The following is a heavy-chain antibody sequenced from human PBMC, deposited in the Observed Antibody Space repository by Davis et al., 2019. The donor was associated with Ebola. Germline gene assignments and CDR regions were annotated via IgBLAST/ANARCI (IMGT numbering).Heavy chain of an antibody. CDR1: GFTFDDYA. D-gene: IGHD5-12*01. V-gene: IGHV3-9*01. J-gene: IGHJ6*02. CDR2: ISWNSGSI. CDR3: ARKLVARSYYYYYGMDV. Sequence: GGSLRLSCAASGFTFDDYAMHWVRQAPGKGLEWVSGISWNSGSIGYADSVKGRFTISRDNAKNSLYLQMNSLRAEDTALYYCARKLVARSYYYYYGMDVWGQGTTVTVSS.